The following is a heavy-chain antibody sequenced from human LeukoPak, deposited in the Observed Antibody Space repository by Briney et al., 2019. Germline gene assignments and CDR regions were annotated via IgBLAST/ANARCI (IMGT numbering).Heavy chain of an antibody. V-gene: IGHV4-31*03. CDR2: IYFSGST. CDR1: GGSINSGGHY. J-gene: IGHJ4*02. Sequence: SSETLSLTCTASGGSINSGGHYWSWIRQHPGKGLEWIGNIYFSGSTYYNPSLKSRVAISVDTSKNQFSLKLSSVTAADAAVYYCARSLSFFTVAFDNWGQGTLVTVSS. D-gene: IGHD4-23*01. CDR3: ARSLSFFTVAFDN.